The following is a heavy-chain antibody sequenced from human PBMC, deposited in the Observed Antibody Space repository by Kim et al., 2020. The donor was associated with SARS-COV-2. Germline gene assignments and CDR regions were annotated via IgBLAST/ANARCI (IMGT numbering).Heavy chain of an antibody. CDR3: ARARPLNDVAALVPDTRFDP. V-gene: IGHV4-31*03. J-gene: IGHJ5*02. D-gene: IGHD6-13*01. Sequence: SENLSLTCTVSGGSISSGGYYWSWIRQHPGKGLEWIGYIYYSGSTYYNPSLKSRVTISVDTSKNQFSLKLSSVTAADTAVYYCARARPLNDVAALVPDTRFDPWGQGTLVTVSS. CDR1: GGSISSGGYY. CDR2: IYYSGST.